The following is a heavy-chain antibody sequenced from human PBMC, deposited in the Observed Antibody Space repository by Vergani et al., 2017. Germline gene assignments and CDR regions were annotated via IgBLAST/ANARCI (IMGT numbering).Heavy chain of an antibody. V-gene: IGHV3-21*01. CDR1: GFTFSSYS. Sequence: EVQLVESGGGLVKPGGSLRLSCAASGFTFSSYSMNWVRQAPGKGLEWVSSISSSSSYIYYADSVKGRFTISRDNAKNSLYLQMNSLRAEDTAVYYCARDVGYGDYLGYRGYYYGMDVWGQGP. CDR3: ARDVGYGDYLGYRGYYYGMDV. CDR2: ISSSSSYI. J-gene: IGHJ6*02. D-gene: IGHD4-17*01.